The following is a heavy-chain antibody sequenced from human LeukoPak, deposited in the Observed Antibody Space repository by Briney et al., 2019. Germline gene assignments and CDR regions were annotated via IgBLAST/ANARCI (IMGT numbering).Heavy chain of an antibody. D-gene: IGHD3-9*01. CDR3: AKLGFLTGSFDS. Sequence: GGSLRLSCAGSGFSFSTYVLSWVRQAPGKGLEWVSSLSHSGGSAYYTDSVKGRFTISRDNSKNTLYLHMNSLRVGDTAVYFCAKLGFLTGSFDSWGQGTLVTVSS. V-gene: IGHV3-23*01. CDR2: LSHSGGSA. J-gene: IGHJ4*02. CDR1: GFSFSTYV.